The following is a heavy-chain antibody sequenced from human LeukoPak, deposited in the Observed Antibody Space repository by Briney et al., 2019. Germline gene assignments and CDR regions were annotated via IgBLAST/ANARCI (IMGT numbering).Heavy chain of an antibody. D-gene: IGHD5-24*01. Sequence: SETLSLTCAVSGYSISSGYYWGWIRQPPGKGLEWIGSIYHSGSTYYNPSLKSRVTISVDTSKNQFSLKLSSVTAAGTAVYYCARQFRAYFDYWGQGTLVTVSS. CDR2: IYHSGST. V-gene: IGHV4-38-2*01. J-gene: IGHJ4*02. CDR1: GYSISSGYY. CDR3: ARQFRAYFDY.